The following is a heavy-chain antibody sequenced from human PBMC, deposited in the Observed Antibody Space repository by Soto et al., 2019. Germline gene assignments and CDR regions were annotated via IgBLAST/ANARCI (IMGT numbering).Heavy chain of an antibody. D-gene: IGHD3-9*01. V-gene: IGHV3-23*01. CDR3: AKGPSPHYDILTGSLYYFGY. J-gene: IGHJ4*02. CDR1: RRSLNSYA. CDR2: IWGSGGHA. Sequence: GGSLRLSCSASRRSLNSYAMSRALNATRNLVHWHTTIWGSGGHAYYSYSVKGRFTSSRDNSKNTLYLQMNSLRAEDTAVYYCAKGPSPHYDILTGSLYYFGYWGKGTLVTVSS.